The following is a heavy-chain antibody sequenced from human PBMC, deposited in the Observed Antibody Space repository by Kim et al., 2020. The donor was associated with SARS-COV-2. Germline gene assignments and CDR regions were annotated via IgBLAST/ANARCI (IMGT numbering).Heavy chain of an antibody. CDR1: GFTFSSYG. Sequence: GGSLRLSCAASGFTFSSYGMHWVRQAPGKGLEWVAVIWYDGSNKYYADSVQGRFTISRDNSKNTLYLQMNSLRAEDTAVYYCARERVVVVAAPHYYYYGMDVWGQGTTVTVSS. D-gene: IGHD2-15*01. V-gene: IGHV3-33*01. J-gene: IGHJ6*02. CDR2: IWYDGSNK. CDR3: ARERVVVVAAPHYYYYGMDV.